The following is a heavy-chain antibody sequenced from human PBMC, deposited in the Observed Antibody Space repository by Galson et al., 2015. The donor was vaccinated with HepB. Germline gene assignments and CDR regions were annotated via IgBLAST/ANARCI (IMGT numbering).Heavy chain of an antibody. Sequence: SVKVSCKASGGTFSSYAISWVRQAPGQGLEWMGGIIPIFGTANYAQKFQGRVTITANESTSTAYMELSSLRSEDTAVYYCAGRSAVVRGACEIWGQGTMVTVSS. V-gene: IGHV1-69*13. J-gene: IGHJ3*02. CDR1: GGTFSSYA. CDR3: AGRSAVVRGACEI. CDR2: IIPIFGTA. D-gene: IGHD1-26*01.